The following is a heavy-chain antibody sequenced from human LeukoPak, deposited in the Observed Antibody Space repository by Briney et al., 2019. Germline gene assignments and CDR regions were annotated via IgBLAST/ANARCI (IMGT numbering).Heavy chain of an antibody. Sequence: GASLNISCHGPGSRFFSYWIAWVRQTPGKGMEWMGTIYPEDSDTRYHPSFQGKVTISVDNSIITSYLQWSGLKASDTAMYYCRADKVGTTVPEHWGQGTPVTVSS. CDR1: GSRFFSYW. CDR3: RADKVGTTVPEH. V-gene: IGHV5-51*01. J-gene: IGHJ1*01. CDR2: IYPEDSDT. D-gene: IGHD2-21*02.